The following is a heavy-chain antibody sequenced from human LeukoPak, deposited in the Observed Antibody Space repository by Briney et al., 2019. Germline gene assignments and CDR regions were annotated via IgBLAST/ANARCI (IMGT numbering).Heavy chain of an antibody. V-gene: IGHV3-23*01. J-gene: IGHJ4*02. Sequence: GGSLRLSCAASGFTFSSYAMSWVRQAPGKGLEWVSAISGSGGSTYYADSVKGRFTISRDNSKNTLYLQMNSLRAEDTAVYYCAKSLINGSGSYYASGLFDYWGQGTLVTVSS. CDR2: ISGSGGST. CDR1: GFTFSSYA. CDR3: AKSLINGSGSYYASGLFDY. D-gene: IGHD3-10*01.